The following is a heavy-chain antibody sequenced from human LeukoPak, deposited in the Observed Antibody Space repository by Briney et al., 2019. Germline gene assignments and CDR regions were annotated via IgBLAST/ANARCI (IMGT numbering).Heavy chain of an antibody. CDR1: GGSISSGGYY. Sequence: SQTPSLTCTVSGGSISSGGYYWSWIRQPAGKGLEWIVRIYTSGSTNYNPSLKSRVTISVDTSKNQFSLKLSSVTAADTAVYYCAREDVLMVYASAFDIWGQGTMVTVSS. V-gene: IGHV4-61*02. J-gene: IGHJ3*02. CDR3: AREDVLMVYASAFDI. D-gene: IGHD2-8*01. CDR2: IYTSGST.